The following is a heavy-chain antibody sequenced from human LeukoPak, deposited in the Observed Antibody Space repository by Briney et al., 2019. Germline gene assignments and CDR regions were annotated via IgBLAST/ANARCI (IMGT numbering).Heavy chain of an antibody. CDR1: GYTFTSYG. V-gene: IGHV1-8*02. CDR3: ARGRSGSGLCKL. CDR2: MNPNSGNT. D-gene: IGHD2-8*02. Sequence: ASVKVSCKASGYTFTSYGISWVRQATGQGLEWMGWMNPNSGNTGYAQKFQGRVTMTRNTSISTAYMELSSLRSEDTAVYYCARGRSGSGLCKLWGQGTLVTVSS. J-gene: IGHJ4*02.